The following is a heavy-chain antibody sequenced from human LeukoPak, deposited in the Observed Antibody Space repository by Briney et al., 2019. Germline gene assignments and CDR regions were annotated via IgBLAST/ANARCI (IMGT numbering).Heavy chain of an antibody. J-gene: IGHJ5*02. CDR2: INHSGRF. Sequence: SETLPLNCPDNGGSFSCYHWRSIRQHPGKGQECHGEINHSGRFNYNPSLKTRLTISEDTSKNQFSLKLSCVTAADTAVYYCARACYCSGGSCYSVWFDPWGQGTLGTVSS. V-gene: IGHV4-34*01. CDR1: GGSFSCYH. CDR3: ARACYCSGGSCYSVWFDP. D-gene: IGHD2-15*01.